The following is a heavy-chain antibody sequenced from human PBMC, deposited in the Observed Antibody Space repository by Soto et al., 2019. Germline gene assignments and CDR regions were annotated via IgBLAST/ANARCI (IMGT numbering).Heavy chain of an antibody. CDR1: GFTFTSYP. J-gene: IGHJ4*02. Sequence: WASVKVSCKTSGFTFTSYPFSWVRQAPGQGLEWLAWVHPYEGTTKVAHQFRDRITLTTDASAATVFMELTRLTSDDTAVYFCAKRRGAGGHFDYWGQGALVTVSS. V-gene: IGHV1-18*04. CDR3: AKRRGAGGHFDY. CDR2: VHPYEGTT. D-gene: IGHD2-15*01.